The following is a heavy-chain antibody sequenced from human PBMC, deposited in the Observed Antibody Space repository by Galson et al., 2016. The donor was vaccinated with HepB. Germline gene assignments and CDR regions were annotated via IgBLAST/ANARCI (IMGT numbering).Heavy chain of an antibody. Sequence: SVKVSCKASGGTFGRYAISWVRQAPGQGPEWMGGIIPVYGTANYAPSFQDRLKITADELTTTAYMELSTLRSEDTAVYYCAREGSGSYYNPLDFYFYGMDVWGQGTTVTVSS. V-gene: IGHV1-69*13. CDR1: GGTFGRYA. J-gene: IGHJ6*02. CDR3: AREGSGSYYNPLDFYFYGMDV. D-gene: IGHD3-10*01. CDR2: IIPVYGTA.